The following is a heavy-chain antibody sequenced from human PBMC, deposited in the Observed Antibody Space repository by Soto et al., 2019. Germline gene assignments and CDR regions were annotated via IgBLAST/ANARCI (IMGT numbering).Heavy chain of an antibody. Sequence: QVQLVQSGAEVKKPGSSVKVSCKASGGTFSSYAISWVRQAPGQGLEWMGGIIPIFGTANYAQKFQGRVTITADESTSTAYIELSSLRSEDTAVYYCAREGYYDSSGLSFFFDYWGQGTLVTVSS. V-gene: IGHV1-69*01. D-gene: IGHD3-22*01. CDR2: IIPIFGTA. J-gene: IGHJ4*02. CDR3: AREGYYDSSGLSFFFDY. CDR1: GGTFSSYA.